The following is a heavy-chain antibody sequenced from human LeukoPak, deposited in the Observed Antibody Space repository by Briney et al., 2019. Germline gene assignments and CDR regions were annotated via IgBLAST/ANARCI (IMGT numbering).Heavy chain of an antibody. CDR1: GFTFSSYW. Sequence: PGGSLRLSCAASGFTFSSYWMSWVRQAPGKGLVWVSRINNDGSSTNYADSVKGRFTISRDNAKNTLYLQMNSLRAEDTAVYYCARDRMVRGVTPTNYFDYWGQGTLVAVSS. CDR3: ARDRMVRGVTPTNYFDY. J-gene: IGHJ4*02. D-gene: IGHD3-10*01. V-gene: IGHV3-74*01. CDR2: INNDGSST.